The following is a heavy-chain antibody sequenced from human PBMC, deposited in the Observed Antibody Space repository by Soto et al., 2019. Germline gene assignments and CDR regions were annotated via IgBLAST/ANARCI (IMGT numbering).Heavy chain of an antibody. CDR1: GGSISSGDYS. J-gene: IGHJ4*02. CDR2: IYLIGST. V-gene: IGHV4-30-2*01. Sequence: SETLSLTCAVSGGSISSGDYSWSWIRQPPGKGLEWIGYIYLIGSTYYSPSLKSRVTISIDRSKNQFSLKLSSVTAADTAVYYCARGHIVVVPAAKVFDYWGQGTLVTVSS. CDR3: ARGHIVVVPAAKVFDY. D-gene: IGHD2-2*01.